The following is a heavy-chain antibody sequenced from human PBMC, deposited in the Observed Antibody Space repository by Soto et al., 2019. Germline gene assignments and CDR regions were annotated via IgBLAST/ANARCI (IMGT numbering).Heavy chain of an antibody. V-gene: IGHV1-2*02. CDR2: INPNSGGT. Sequence: ASVKVSCKASGYTFTSYGISWVRQAPGQGLEWMGWINPNSGGTNYAQKFQGRVTMTRDTSISTAYMELSRLRSDDTAVYYCARDFGEDYYDSSGYYYPTSDYWGQGTLVTVSS. D-gene: IGHD3-22*01. J-gene: IGHJ4*02. CDR3: ARDFGEDYYDSSGYYYPTSDY. CDR1: GYTFTSYG.